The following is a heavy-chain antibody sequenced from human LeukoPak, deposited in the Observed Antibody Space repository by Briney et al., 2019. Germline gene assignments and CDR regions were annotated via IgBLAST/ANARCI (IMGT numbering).Heavy chain of an antibody. CDR2: IYPGDSDT. J-gene: IGHJ5*02. D-gene: IGHD5-18*01. CDR3: ARSETAMVIWFDP. Sequence: GESLKISCQGSGYIFTSYWIGWVRQMPGKGLEWMGIIYPGDSDTRYSPSFQDQVTISADKSISTAYLQWSSLKASDTAMYYCARSETAMVIWFDPWGQGTLVTVSS. CDR1: GYIFTSYW. V-gene: IGHV5-51*01.